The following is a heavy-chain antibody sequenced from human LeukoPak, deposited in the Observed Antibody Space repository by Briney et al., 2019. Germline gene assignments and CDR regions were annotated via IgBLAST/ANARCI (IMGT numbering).Heavy chain of an antibody. V-gene: IGHV1-18*04. CDR3: ARSVLTGYYNGH. J-gene: IGHJ4*02. D-gene: IGHD3-9*01. CDR1: GYTFTSYG. CDR2: ISAYNGNT. Sequence: ASVKASSKASGYTFTSYGISCVREAPGHGLECMGWISAYNGNTNYAQKLQGRVTITTDTSTSTAYMELRSLRSDESAVYYCARSVLTGYYNGHWGQGTLVTVSS.